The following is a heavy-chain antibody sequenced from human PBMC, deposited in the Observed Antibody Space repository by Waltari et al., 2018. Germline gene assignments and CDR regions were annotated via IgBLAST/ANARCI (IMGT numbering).Heavy chain of an antibody. CDR2: IRTKASVGTT. D-gene: IGHD2-2*01. Sequence: EVQLVESGGGLVQPGRSLRLSCTGSGFTFGDHGMSWVRQAPGKGLGLVGYIRTKASVGTTSYAASVKGIFTISRKDSKSTAYLQMNSLKTEDTAVYYCTRDHRIVVVPAALFDYWGQGTLVTVSS. J-gene: IGHJ4*02. CDR3: TRDHRIVVVPAALFDY. V-gene: IGHV3-49*04. CDR1: GFTFGDHG.